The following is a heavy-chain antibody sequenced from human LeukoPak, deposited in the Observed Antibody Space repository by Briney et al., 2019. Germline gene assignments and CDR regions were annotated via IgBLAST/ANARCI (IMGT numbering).Heavy chain of an antibody. D-gene: IGHD3-16*02. CDR1: GFTFNSYS. Sequence: PGGSLRLSCAASGFTFNSYSMNWVRQAPGKGLEWVSSISSSSSYIYYADSVKGRFTISRDNAKNSLYLQMNSLRAEDTAVYYCARPLSEGFDPWGQGTLVTVSS. J-gene: IGHJ5*02. CDR2: ISSSSSYI. CDR3: ARPLSEGFDP. V-gene: IGHV3-21*01.